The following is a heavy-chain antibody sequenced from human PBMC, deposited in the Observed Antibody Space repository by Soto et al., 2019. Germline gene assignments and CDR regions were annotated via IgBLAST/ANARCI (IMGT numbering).Heavy chain of an antibody. Sequence: QVQLVESGGGLVKPGGSLRLSCAASGFTFSDYYMSWIRQAPGKGLEWVSYISSSSSYTNYADSVKGRFTISRDNAKNSLYLQMNSLRAEDTAVYYCARVVHYYGSGSYYGPYFDYWDQGTLVTVSS. D-gene: IGHD3-10*01. CDR1: GFTFSDYY. V-gene: IGHV3-11*05. J-gene: IGHJ4*02. CDR2: ISSSSSYT. CDR3: ARVVHYYGSGSYYGPYFDY.